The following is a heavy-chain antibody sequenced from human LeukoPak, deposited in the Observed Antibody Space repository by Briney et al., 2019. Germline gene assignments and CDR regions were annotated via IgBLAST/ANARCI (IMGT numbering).Heavy chain of an antibody. V-gene: IGHV4-34*01. J-gene: IGHJ3*02. CDR1: GVSFSGYY. CDR3: ARVFRERRGYSHLREGAFDI. CDR2: INHSGST. Sequence: SETLSLTCAVYGVSFSGYYWSWIRQPPGKGLEWIGEINHSGSTNYNPSLKSRVTVSVDTSKNQFSLKLSSVTAADTAVYYCARVFRERRGYSHLREGAFDIWGQGTMVTVSS. D-gene: IGHD5-18*01.